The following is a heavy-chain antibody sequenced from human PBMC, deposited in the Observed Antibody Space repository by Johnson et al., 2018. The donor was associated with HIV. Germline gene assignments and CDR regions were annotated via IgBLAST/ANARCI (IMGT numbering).Heavy chain of an antibody. CDR3: ARTIWVGKESAFDI. D-gene: IGHD3-16*01. V-gene: IGHV3-53*02. Sequence: EVQLVETGGDLIQPGGSLRLSCAASGFTVSSNYMSWVRQAPGKGLEWVSTIYRGGSTYYADSVMGRFTISRDNSKNTLYLQMNSLRAEDTAVYYCARTIWVGKESAFDIWGQGTMVTVSS. J-gene: IGHJ3*02. CDR2: IYRGGST. CDR1: GFTVSSNY.